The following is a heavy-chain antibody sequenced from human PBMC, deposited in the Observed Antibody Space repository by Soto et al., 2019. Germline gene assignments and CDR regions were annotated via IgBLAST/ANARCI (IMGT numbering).Heavy chain of an antibody. CDR2: ISSNGGST. Sequence: PAGTLRLSCTASRFPFSSYTMHWLRRAPGKGLEYVSAISSNGGSTYYADSVKGRFTISRDNSKNTLYLQMGSLRAEDMAVYYCARGQGPWGGHCGMHVWGQGTTLT. CDR1: RFPFSSYT. V-gene: IGHV3-64*02. J-gene: IGHJ6*02. CDR3: ARGQGPWGGHCGMHV. D-gene: IGHD3-16*01.